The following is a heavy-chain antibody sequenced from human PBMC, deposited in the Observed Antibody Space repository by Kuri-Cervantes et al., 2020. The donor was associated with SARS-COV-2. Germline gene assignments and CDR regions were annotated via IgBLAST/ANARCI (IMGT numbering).Heavy chain of an antibody. Sequence: ESLKTSWTVPGGFISSYYWSWIRQPAGKGLEWIGRIYTSGSTNYNPSLKRRVTMSVDTSKNQFSLKLSSVTAADTAVYYCARDTYYDILTGYSPLGFDPWGQGTLVTVSS. V-gene: IGHV4-4*07. CDR2: IYTSGST. J-gene: IGHJ5*02. D-gene: IGHD3-9*01. CDR3: ARDTYYDILTGYSPLGFDP. CDR1: GGFISSYY.